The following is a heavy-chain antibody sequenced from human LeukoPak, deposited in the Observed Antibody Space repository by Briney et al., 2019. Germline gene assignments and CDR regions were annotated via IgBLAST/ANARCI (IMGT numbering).Heavy chain of an antibody. CDR1: GFTFTSSA. D-gene: IGHD2-2*01. CDR3: GADVGEGYCSSTSCYGGGGYAFDI. Sequence: TSVKVSCTASGFTFTSSAMRWVRQARGQGLEWIGWIIVGSGNTNYAQTLLKRVPITRDMSTSTAYMELSSLRSEDTAVYYCGADVGEGYCSSTSCYGGGGYAFDIWGQGTMVTVSS. J-gene: IGHJ3*02. V-gene: IGHV1-58*02. CDR2: IIVGSGNT.